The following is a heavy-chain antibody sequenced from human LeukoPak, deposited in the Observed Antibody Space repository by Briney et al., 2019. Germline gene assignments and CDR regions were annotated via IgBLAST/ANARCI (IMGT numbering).Heavy chain of an antibody. D-gene: IGHD5-24*01. V-gene: IGHV4-30-4*01. CDR3: AREERDGYNNYYYGMDV. CDR1: GGSISSGDYY. CDR2: IYYSGST. Sequence: SQTPSLTCTVSGGSISSGDYYWSWIRQPPGKGLEWIGYIYYSGSTYYNPSLKSRVTISVDTSKNQFSLKLSSVTAADTAVYYCAREERDGYNNYYYGMDVWGQGTTVTVSS. J-gene: IGHJ6*02.